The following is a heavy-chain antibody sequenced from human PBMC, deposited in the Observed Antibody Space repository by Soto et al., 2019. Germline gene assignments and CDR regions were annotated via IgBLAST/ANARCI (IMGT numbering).Heavy chain of an antibody. J-gene: IGHJ6*02. Sequence: VQLVQSGAEVKKPGSSVKLSCKASGGTFNRYTISWVRQAPGQGLEWMGGIIPIFGTANYAQKFQGRVAIIADESTSAAYMELRSLRSEDTAMYYCALWGFIDGKNSKYNYSGMDVWGPGTTVTVSS. CDR2: IIPIFGTA. CDR1: GGTFNRYT. CDR3: ALWGFIDGKNSKYNYSGMDV. V-gene: IGHV1-69*01. D-gene: IGHD3-10*01.